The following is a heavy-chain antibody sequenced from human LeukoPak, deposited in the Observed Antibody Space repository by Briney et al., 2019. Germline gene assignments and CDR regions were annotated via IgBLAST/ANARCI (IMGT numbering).Heavy chain of an antibody. D-gene: IGHD1-26*01. CDR1: GFTFSSYG. Sequence: GGTLRLSCAASGFTFSSYGMSWVRQAPGRGLEWVSNISPGGSTNYADSVKGRFTISRDNYKNTMYLQMNSLRAEDTAVYYCAKRSGPGGPFDYWGQGILVTVSS. CDR3: AKRSGPGGPFDY. J-gene: IGHJ4*02. V-gene: IGHV3-23*01. CDR2: ISPGGST.